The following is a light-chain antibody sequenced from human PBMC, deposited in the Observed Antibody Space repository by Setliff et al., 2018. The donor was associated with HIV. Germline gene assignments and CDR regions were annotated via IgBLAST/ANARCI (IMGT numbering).Light chain of an antibody. V-gene: IGLV8-61*01. CDR2: NTN. CDR3: ALYMGSGISL. J-gene: IGLJ3*02. Sequence: QTVVTQEPSFSVSPGGTVTLTCALSSGSVSSAYYPSWYQQTPGQPPRTLIYNTNRRFSGVPDRFSGSILGNKATLTITGAQANDESHYYCALYMGSGISLFGGGTQLT. CDR1: SGSVSSAYY.